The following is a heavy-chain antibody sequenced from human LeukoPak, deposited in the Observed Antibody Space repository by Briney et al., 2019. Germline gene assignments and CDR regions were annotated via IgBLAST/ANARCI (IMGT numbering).Heavy chain of an antibody. J-gene: IGHJ4*02. D-gene: IGHD2-21*01. Sequence: PGGSLRLSCAASGFTFSSYGMHWVRQAPGKGLEWVAFIRYDGSNKYYADSVRGRFTISRDNSKSTLSLQMNSLRAEDTAVYYCARGSSYCGGDCFDYWGQGTLVTVSS. CDR1: GFTFSSYG. CDR2: IRYDGSNK. V-gene: IGHV3-30*02. CDR3: ARGSSYCGGDCFDY.